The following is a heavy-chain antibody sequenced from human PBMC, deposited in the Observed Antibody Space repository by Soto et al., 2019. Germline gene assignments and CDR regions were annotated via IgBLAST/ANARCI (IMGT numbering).Heavy chain of an antibody. CDR2: ISPCGGNT. Sequence: ASVKLSSKASGYTFTSYGISWVRQAPGQGLEWMGIISPCGGNTSYAQKFQGRVTMTRDTSTSTVYMELSSLRSEDTAVYYCARDVGVVVVAATHAFDIWGQGTMVTVSS. CDR1: GYTFTSYG. CDR3: ARDVGVVVVAATHAFDI. V-gene: IGHV1-46*03. J-gene: IGHJ3*02. D-gene: IGHD2-15*01.